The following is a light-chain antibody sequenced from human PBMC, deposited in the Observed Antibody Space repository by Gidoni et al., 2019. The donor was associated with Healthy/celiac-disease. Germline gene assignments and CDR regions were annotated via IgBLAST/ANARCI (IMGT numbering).Light chain of an antibody. CDR2: AAS. J-gene: IGKJ4*01. CDR3: QQANSFPLT. CDR1: QGISSW. V-gene: IGKV1-12*01. Sequence: IQRSQSPSSVSASVGDRVTITCQASQGISSWLAWYQQQPGNAPKLLLYAASSWQRGVPSRFSGSGSGTDFTLTISSLQPADFATSYCQQANSFPLTFGGGTKVEIK.